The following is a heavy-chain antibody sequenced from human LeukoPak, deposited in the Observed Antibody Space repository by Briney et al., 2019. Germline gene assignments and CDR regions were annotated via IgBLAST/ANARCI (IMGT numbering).Heavy chain of an antibody. V-gene: IGHV3-7*01. CDR2: IKQDGSEK. D-gene: IGHD2-21*02. CDR3: ARDLREDCGGDCYPSLDYYGMDV. J-gene: IGHJ6*02. CDR1: GFTFSSYW. Sequence: PGGSLRLSCAASGFTFSSYWMSWVRQAPGKGLEWVANIKQDGSEKYYVDSVKGRFTISRDNAKNSLYLQMNSLRAEDTAVYYCARDLREDCGGDCYPSLDYYGMDVWGQGTTVTVSS.